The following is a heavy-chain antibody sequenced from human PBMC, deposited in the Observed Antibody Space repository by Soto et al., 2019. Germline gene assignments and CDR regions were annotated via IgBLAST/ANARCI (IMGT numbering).Heavy chain of an antibody. CDR3: ATQRITIFGVVIPDAFDI. Sequence: ASVKVSCKASGYTFTSYGISWVRQAAGQGLEWMGWINPNNGNTDYAQKFQGRVTMTRNTSISTAYMELSSLRSEDTAVYYCATQRITIFGVVIPDAFDIWGQGTMVTVSS. V-gene: IGHV1-8*02. D-gene: IGHD3-3*01. CDR2: INPNNGNT. CDR1: GYTFTSYG. J-gene: IGHJ3*02.